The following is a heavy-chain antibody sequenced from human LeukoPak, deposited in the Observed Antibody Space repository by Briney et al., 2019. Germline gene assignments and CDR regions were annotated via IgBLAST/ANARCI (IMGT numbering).Heavy chain of an antibody. CDR2: INHSGST. D-gene: IGHD5-18*01. CDR3: ARVGYSYGLSGGDMDV. V-gene: IGHV4-39*07. Sequence: SETLSLTCTVSGGAINSSLYYWGWIRQPPGKGLEWIGEINHSGSTNYNPSLKSRVTISVDTSKNQFSLKLSSVTAADTAVYYCARVGYSYGLSGGDMDVWGKGTTVTVSS. CDR1: GGAINSSLYY. J-gene: IGHJ6*03.